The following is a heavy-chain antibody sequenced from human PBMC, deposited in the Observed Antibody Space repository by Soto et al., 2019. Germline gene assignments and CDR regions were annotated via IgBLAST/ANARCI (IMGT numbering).Heavy chain of an antibody. CDR2: INNRGSHT. CDR3: ATGVLLYRLRFGFDP. Sequence: EVQLLESGGGLVQPGGSLRLSCAASGFAFSTYALTWVRQAPGKGLEWVSGINNRGSHTYYADSVKGRCTISRDNFNNILYLQMNSLRAEDTAVYYCATGVLLYRLRFGFDPWGRGPLFTVSS. V-gene: IGHV3-23*01. J-gene: IGHJ5*02. D-gene: IGHD1-26*01. CDR1: GFAFSTYA.